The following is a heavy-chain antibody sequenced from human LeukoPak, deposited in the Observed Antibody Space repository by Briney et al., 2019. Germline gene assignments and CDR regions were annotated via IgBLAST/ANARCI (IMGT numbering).Heavy chain of an antibody. Sequence: SETLSLTCTVSGGSISSYYWSWIRQPPGKGLEWIGYIYYSGSTNYNPSLKSRVTISVDTSKNQFSLKLSSVTAADTAVYYCAGRASSGWTPPTYFDYWGQGTLVTVSS. CDR1: GGSISSYY. J-gene: IGHJ4*02. CDR3: AGRASSGWTPPTYFDY. V-gene: IGHV4-59*01. D-gene: IGHD6-19*01. CDR2: IYYSGST.